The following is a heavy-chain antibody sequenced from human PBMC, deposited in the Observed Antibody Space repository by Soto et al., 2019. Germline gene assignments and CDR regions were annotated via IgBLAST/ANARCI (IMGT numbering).Heavy chain of an antibody. CDR1: GGSFSGYF. J-gene: IGHJ6*02. CDR2: ITHSGGT. Sequence: QVQLQQWGAGLLKPSETLSLTCAVSGGSFSGYFWTWIRQAPGKGLEWIGEITHSGGTNYNSSLKGRLMISVDPSKKQFSLILSSVTAADTAVYYCARDRQFYHFWSGYENEGPDGLDVWGQGTTVTVSS. D-gene: IGHD3-3*02. CDR3: ARDRQFYHFWSGYENEGPDGLDV. V-gene: IGHV4-34*02.